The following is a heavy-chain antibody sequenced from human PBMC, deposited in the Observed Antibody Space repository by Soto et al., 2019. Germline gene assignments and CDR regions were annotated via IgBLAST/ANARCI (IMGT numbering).Heavy chain of an antibody. V-gene: IGHV4-59*01. CDR1: GGSISSYY. D-gene: IGHD3-3*01. CDR3: ARVSPDFWSGYHPPSYYFDY. J-gene: IGHJ4*02. CDR2: IYYSGST. Sequence: SETLSLTCTVSGGSISSYYWSWIRQPPGKGLEWIGYIYYSGSTNYNPSLKSRVTISVETSKNQFSLKLSSVTAADTAVYYCARVSPDFWSGYHPPSYYFDYWGQGTLVTVSS.